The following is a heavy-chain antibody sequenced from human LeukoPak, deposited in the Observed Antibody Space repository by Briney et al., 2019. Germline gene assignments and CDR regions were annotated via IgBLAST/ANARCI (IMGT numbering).Heavy chain of an antibody. V-gene: IGHV3-23*01. CDR1: GFTFSSYA. CDR2: ISGSGGSA. CDR3: ARVSGIAAAGPNWFDP. Sequence: GGSLRLSCEASGFTFSSYAMSWVRQAPGKGLEWVSSISGSGGSAYYADSVRGRFTISRDNAKNSLYLQMNSLRAEDTAVYYCARVSGIAAAGPNWFDPWGQGTLVTVSS. J-gene: IGHJ5*02. D-gene: IGHD6-13*01.